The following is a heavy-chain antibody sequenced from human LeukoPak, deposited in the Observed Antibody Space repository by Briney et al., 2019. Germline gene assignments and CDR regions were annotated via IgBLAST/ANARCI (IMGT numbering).Heavy chain of an antibody. D-gene: IGHD5-12*01. V-gene: IGHV4-38-2*02. CDR1: GYSISSGHY. CDR3: ARDLGFSGFDWAP. Sequence: SETLSLTCTVSGYSISSGHYWGWIRQPPGKRLEWIGSIHSSGTTYYNPTLRSRVTISVDASKNQFSLNLTSVTVADAAVYYCARDLGFSGFDWAPWGQGTLVTVSS. J-gene: IGHJ5*02. CDR2: IHSSGTT.